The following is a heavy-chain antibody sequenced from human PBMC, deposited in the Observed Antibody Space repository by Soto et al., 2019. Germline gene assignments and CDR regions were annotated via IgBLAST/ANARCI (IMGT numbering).Heavy chain of an antibody. CDR2: IYPSNSES. CDR3: ARPGGSGTFYRFDY. Sequence: GESLKISCTGSGYAFTNFWVAWVRQTPGKGLEWMGIIYPSNSESRYSPPFQGRVTISVDKSTSTSYLQWSSLKASDTAMYYCARPGGSGTFYRFDYWGQGTPVTVSS. J-gene: IGHJ4*02. D-gene: IGHD3-10*01. CDR1: GYAFTNFW. V-gene: IGHV5-51*01.